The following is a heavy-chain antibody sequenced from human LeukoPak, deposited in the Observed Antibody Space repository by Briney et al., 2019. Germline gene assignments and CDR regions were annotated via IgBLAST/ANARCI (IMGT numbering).Heavy chain of an antibody. CDR3: AHKPGQKNYFDP. CDR1: GFSLSAPQVA. J-gene: IGHJ5*02. Sequence: SGPTLVNPTQTLTLTCTFSGFSLSAPQVAVGWIRQPPGKALEFLALTYWGDDKRFSSSLRSRLTITSDASKNQVVLTVANLDPVDTATYYCAHKPGQKNYFDPWGQGTLVTVSS. CDR2: TYWGDDK. V-gene: IGHV2-5*02. D-gene: IGHD1-7*01.